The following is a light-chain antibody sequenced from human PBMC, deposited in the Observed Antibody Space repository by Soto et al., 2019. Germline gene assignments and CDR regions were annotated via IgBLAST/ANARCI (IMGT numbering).Light chain of an antibody. CDR2: GAS. J-gene: IGKJ4*01. V-gene: IGKV3-15*01. CDR1: QSVGSN. CDR3: QQYNNWPPVLT. Sequence: EIVMTQSPATVSVSPGERATLSCRASQSVGSNLAWYQQKPGQAPRLLIYGASTRATGIPASFSGSGSGTEFTLTISSLQSEDFAVHYCQQYNNWPPVLTFGGGTKVEIK.